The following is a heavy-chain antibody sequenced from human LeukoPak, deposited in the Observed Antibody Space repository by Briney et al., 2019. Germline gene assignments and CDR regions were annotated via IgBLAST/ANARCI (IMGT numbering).Heavy chain of an antibody. CDR2: INQDGSEF. Sequence: GGSLRLSCAASGLTFGSFWMNWVRQTPGKGLEWVANINQDGSEFYYVDSVKGRFTISRDNAKNSLYLQMNSLRAEDTAVYYCARGYSGLNYWGQGTLVTVSS. CDR3: ARGYSGLNY. J-gene: IGHJ4*02. V-gene: IGHV3-7*01. CDR1: GLTFGSFW. D-gene: IGHD2-15*01.